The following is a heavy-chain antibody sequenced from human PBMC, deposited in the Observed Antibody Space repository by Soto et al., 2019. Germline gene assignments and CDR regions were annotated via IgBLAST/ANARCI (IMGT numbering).Heavy chain of an antibody. V-gene: IGHV1-69*02. D-gene: IGHD6-13*01. CDR3: ARDSDNSNWPNFDY. CDR1: GGTFSIYT. CDR2: VIPIFDVT. Sequence: QVQLVQSGSEVKKPGSSVKVSCKASGGTFSIYTISWVRQAPGQGLEWMGRVIPIFDVTSYAQRFQGRVTITANKTTTTAYDEVSSLISEDTAVYYCARDSDNSNWPNFDYWGQGTPVTVSS. J-gene: IGHJ4*02.